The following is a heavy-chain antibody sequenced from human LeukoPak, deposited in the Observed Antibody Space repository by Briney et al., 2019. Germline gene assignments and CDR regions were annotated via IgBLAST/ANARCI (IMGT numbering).Heavy chain of an antibody. J-gene: IGHJ4*02. CDR3: AKVMLARSSSHHFDY. CDR1: GFTFSSYA. D-gene: IGHD6-13*01. CDR2: ISGSGGST. Sequence: GGSLRLSCAASGFTFSSYAMSWVRQAPGKGLEWVSAISGSGGSTYYADSVKGRFTISRDNSKNTLYLQMNSLRAEDTAVYYCAKVMLARSSSHHFDYWGQGTLVTVSS. V-gene: IGHV3-23*01.